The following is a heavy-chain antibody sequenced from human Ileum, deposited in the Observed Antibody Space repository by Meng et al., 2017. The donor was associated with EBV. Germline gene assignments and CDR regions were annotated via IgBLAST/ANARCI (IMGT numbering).Heavy chain of an antibody. Sequence: QVQLHESGPGLVKPSXXLSPTCAVSGGSISSGGYHWSWIRQPPGKGLEWIGYTFESGSPYYNPSLKSRLTISVDTSKNQFSLKLSSVTAADTAVYYCACYSRGGSGLGSWGQGTLGNVSS. CDR1: GGSISSGGYH. CDR3: ACYSRGGSGLGS. J-gene: IGHJ5*02. V-gene: IGHV4-30-4*01. CDR2: TFESGSP. D-gene: IGHD3-16*01.